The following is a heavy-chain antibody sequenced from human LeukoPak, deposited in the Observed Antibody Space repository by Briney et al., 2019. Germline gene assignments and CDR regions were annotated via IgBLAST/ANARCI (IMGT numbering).Heavy chain of an antibody. V-gene: IGHV1-46*01. D-gene: IGHD3-22*01. CDR3: VVFTMIVVANTEHPDY. J-gene: IGHJ4*02. Sequence: ASVKVSCKASGYTFTSYYMHWVRQAPGQGLEWMGIINPSGGSTSYAQKFQGRVTMTRDTSTSTVYMELSSLRSEDTAVYYCVVFTMIVVANTEHPDYWGQGTLVTVSS. CDR2: INPSGGST. CDR1: GYTFTSYY.